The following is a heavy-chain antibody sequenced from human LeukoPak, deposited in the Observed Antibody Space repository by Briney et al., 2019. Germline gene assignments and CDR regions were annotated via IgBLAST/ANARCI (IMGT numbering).Heavy chain of an antibody. CDR2: IKQDGSEK. CDR1: GFTFSSYW. J-gene: IGHJ5*02. Sequence: GGSLRLSCAASGFTFSSYWMSWVRQAPGKGLEWVANIKQDGSEKYYVDSVKGRFTISRDNAKNSLYLQMNSLRAEYTAVYYCARAAAETGAFRDNWFDPWGQGTLVTVSS. CDR3: ARAAAETGAFRDNWFDP. D-gene: IGHD6-19*01. V-gene: IGHV3-7*01.